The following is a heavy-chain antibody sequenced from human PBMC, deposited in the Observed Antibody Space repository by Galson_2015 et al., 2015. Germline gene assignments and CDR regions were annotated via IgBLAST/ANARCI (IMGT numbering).Heavy chain of an antibody. Sequence: SVKVSCKASGYTFTSYAMHWVRQAPGQRLEWMGWINAGNGNTKYSQKFQGRVTITRDTSASTAYMELSSLRSEDTAVYYCARDCGFGVALYYFDYWGQGTLVTVSS. D-gene: IGHD3-3*01. CDR2: INAGNGNT. V-gene: IGHV1-3*01. J-gene: IGHJ4*02. CDR1: GYTFTSYA. CDR3: ARDCGFGVALYYFDY.